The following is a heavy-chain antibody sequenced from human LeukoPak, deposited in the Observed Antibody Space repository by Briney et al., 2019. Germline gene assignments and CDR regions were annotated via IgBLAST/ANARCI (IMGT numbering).Heavy chain of an antibody. V-gene: IGHV3-NL1*01. D-gene: IGHD3-10*01. J-gene: IGHJ3*02. Sequence: PGRSLRLSCEASGFTFSSYGIHWVRQAPGKGLEWVSVIYSGGSTYYADSVKGRFTISRDNSKNTLYLQMNSLRAEDTAVYYCARDPPGVRAFDIWGQGTMVTVSS. CDR2: IYSGGST. CDR1: GFTFSSYG. CDR3: ARDPPGVRAFDI.